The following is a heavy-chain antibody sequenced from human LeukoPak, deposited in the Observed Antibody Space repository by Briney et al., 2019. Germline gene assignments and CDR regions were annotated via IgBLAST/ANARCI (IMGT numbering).Heavy chain of an antibody. D-gene: IGHD2-21*02. J-gene: IGHJ4*02. CDR1: GFTFSSYA. Sequence: GGSLRLSCAASGFTFSSYAMSWVRQAPGKGLEWVSAISGSGGSTYYADSVKGRFTISRDNSKNTLYLQMNSLRAEDTAVYYCAKEYWTAYCGGDCYQSLGYWGQGTLVTVSS. V-gene: IGHV3-23*01. CDR2: ISGSGGST. CDR3: AKEYWTAYCGGDCYQSLGY.